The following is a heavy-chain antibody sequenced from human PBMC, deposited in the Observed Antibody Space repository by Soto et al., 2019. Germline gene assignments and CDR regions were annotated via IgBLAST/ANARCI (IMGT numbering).Heavy chain of an antibody. J-gene: IGHJ6*02. CDR3: AREGEMPYYYSDLYV. V-gene: IGHV1-18*01. Sequence: ASVKVSCKASGYTFTNYGISWVRQAPGQGLEWMGWINTYNGNTNHAQKLQGRVTMTTDTSTSTAYMELRSLRSDDTAVYYCAREGEMPYYYSDLYVWGQGTTVTVSS. CDR1: GYTFTNYG. CDR2: INTYNGNT. D-gene: IGHD3-16*01.